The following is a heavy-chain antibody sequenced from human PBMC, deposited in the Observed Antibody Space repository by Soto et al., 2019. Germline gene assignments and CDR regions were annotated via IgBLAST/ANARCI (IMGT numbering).Heavy chain of an antibody. Sequence: SETLSLTCTVSGGSLNSYYWTWIRQSPGKGLEWIGYIYYSGSTNYNPSLKSRVTISVDTSKNQFSLKLSSVTAADTAVYYCARVWGGAFDIWGQGTMVTVSS. J-gene: IGHJ3*02. CDR2: IYYSGST. CDR1: GGSLNSYY. D-gene: IGHD3-10*01. V-gene: IGHV4-59*01. CDR3: ARVWGGAFDI.